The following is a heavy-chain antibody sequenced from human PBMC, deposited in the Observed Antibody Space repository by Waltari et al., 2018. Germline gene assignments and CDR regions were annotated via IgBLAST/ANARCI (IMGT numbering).Heavy chain of an antibody. Sequence: QVQLVQSGAEVKKPGSSVKVSCKASGYTFTSYAMHWVRQAPGQRLEWMGWINAGNGNTKYSQKFQGRVTITADKSTSTAYMELSSLRSEDTAVYYCARSTTVTRYFDYWGQGTLVTVSS. CDR1: GYTFTSYA. V-gene: IGHV1-3*01. J-gene: IGHJ4*02. CDR3: ARSTTVTRYFDY. CDR2: INAGNGNT. D-gene: IGHD4-17*01.